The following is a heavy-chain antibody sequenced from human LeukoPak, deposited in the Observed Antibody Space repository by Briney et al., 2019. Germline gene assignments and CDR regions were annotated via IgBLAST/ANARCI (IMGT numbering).Heavy chain of an antibody. CDR2: INHSGST. D-gene: IGHD3-3*01. CDR1: GGSFSGYY. CDR3: ARGLFEYYDFWSGYYWPYYFDY. Sequence: SETLSLTCAVYGGSFSGYYWSWIRQPPGKGLEWIGEINHSGSTNYNPSLKSRVTISVDTSKNQFSLKLSSVTAADTAVYYCARGLFEYYDFWSGYYWPYYFDYWGQGTLVTVSS. J-gene: IGHJ4*02. V-gene: IGHV4-34*01.